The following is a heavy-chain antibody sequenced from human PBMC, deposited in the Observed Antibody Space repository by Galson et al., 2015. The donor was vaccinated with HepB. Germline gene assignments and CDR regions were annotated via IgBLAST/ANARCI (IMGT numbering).Heavy chain of an antibody. Sequence: SLRLSCAASGFTFDDYAMHWVRQAPGKGLEWVSLISWDGGSTYYADSVKGRFTISRDNSKNSLYLQMNSLRAEDTALYYCAKDRGGYGGYLTDYWGQGTLVTVSS. CDR1: GFTFDDYA. CDR3: AKDRGGYGGYLTDY. CDR2: ISWDGGST. V-gene: IGHV3-43D*03. D-gene: IGHD5-12*01. J-gene: IGHJ4*02.